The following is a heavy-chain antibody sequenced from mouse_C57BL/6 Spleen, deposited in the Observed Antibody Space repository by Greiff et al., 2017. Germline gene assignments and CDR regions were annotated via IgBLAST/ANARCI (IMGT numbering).Heavy chain of an antibody. V-gene: IGHV1-61*01. J-gene: IGHJ4*01. CDR2: IYPSDSET. CDR3: ARTGSYYAMDY. D-gene: IGHD4-1*01. CDR1: CYTFPSYW. Sequence: QVQLQQPGAELVRPGSSVKLSCKASCYTFPSYWMDWVKQRPGQGLEWIGNIYPSDSETHYNQKFKDKATLTVDKSSSTAYMQLSSLTSEDSAVYYCARTGSYYAMDYWGQGTSVTVSS.